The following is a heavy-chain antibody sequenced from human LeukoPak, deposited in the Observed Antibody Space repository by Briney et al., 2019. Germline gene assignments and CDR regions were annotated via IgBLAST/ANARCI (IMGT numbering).Heavy chain of an antibody. V-gene: IGHV3-23*01. CDR2: IRGSCGRT. J-gene: IGHJ5*02. CDR3: AKKSAMRWFDP. D-gene: IGHD2-2*01. Sequence: GGTLTLSCTASGFTFSNYGMSCVRHAPGKGLEWVSGIRGSCGRTHYADPVQRRFTLPRDHPKTTLYLQMNSLRAEDTAVYYCAKKSAMRWFDPWGQGTLVHVSS. CDR1: GFTFSNYG.